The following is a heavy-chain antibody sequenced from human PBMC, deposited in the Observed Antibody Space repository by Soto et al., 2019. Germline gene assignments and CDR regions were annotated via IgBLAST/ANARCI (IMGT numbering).Heavy chain of an antibody. CDR1: GFTFSDYY. CDR3: ARARIVVVPAASADHYYYYYYMDV. J-gene: IGHJ6*03. V-gene: IGHV3-11*01. CDR2: ISSSGSTI. D-gene: IGHD2-2*01. Sequence: GGSLRLSCAASGFTFSDYYMSWIRQAPGKGLEWVSYISSSGSTIYYADSVKGRFTVSRDNAKNSLYLQMNRLRAEDTAVDYGARARIVVVPAASADHYYYYYYMDVWGKGTTVTVSS.